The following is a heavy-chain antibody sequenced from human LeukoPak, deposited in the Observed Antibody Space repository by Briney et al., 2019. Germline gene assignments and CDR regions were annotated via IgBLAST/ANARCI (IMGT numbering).Heavy chain of an antibody. V-gene: IGHV1-46*01. J-gene: IGHJ4*02. CDR2: INPSGGST. CDR3: ARGDGSLEYYDFWSAPPADY. D-gene: IGHD3-3*01. CDR1: GYTFTSYY. Sequence: ASVKVSCKASGYTFTSYYMHWVRQAPGQGLEWMGIINPSGGSTSYAQKFQGRVTMTRDTSTSTVYMELRSLRSDDTAVYYCARGDGSLEYYDFWSAPPADYWGQGTLVTVSS.